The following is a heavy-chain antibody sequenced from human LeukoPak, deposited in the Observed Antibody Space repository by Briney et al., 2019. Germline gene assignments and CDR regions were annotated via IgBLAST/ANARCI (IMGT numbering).Heavy chain of an antibody. CDR1: GYTFTGYY. Sequence: ASVKVPCKASGYTFTGYYMHWVRQAPGQGLEWMGWINPNSGGTNYAQKFQGRVTMTRDTSISTAYMELSRLRSDDTAVYYCARDNREQWLVIGNWFDPWGQGTLVTVSS. V-gene: IGHV1-2*02. D-gene: IGHD6-19*01. J-gene: IGHJ5*02. CDR3: ARDNREQWLVIGNWFDP. CDR2: INPNSGGT.